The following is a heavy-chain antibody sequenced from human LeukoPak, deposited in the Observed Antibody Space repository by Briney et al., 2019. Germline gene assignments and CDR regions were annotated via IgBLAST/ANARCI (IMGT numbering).Heavy chain of an antibody. CDR3: ARDLEPVVTQYYFDY. V-gene: IGHV3-30-3*01. CDR1: GFTFSSYA. CDR2: ISYDGSNK. Sequence: GRSLRLSCAASGFTFSSYAMHWVRQAPGKGLEWVAVISYDGSNKYYPDSVKGRFTISRDNSKNTLYLQMNSLRAEDTAVYYCARDLEPVVTQYYFDYWGQGTLVTVSS. J-gene: IGHJ4*02. D-gene: IGHD4-23*01.